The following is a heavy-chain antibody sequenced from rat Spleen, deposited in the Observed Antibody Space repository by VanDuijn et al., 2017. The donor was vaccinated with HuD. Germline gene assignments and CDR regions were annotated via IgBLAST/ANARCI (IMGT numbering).Heavy chain of an antibody. J-gene: IGHJ4*01. D-gene: IGHD4-3*01. CDR3: ARHGWGYGVMDA. V-gene: IGHV5-7*01. Sequence: EVQLVESGGGLVQPGRSLKLSCAASGFTFSNYDIAWVRQAPTKGLEWVATISHDGSSTYYRDSVKGRFTISRDNAKSTLYLQMDSRRSEDTATYYCARHGWGYGVMDAWGQGASVTVSS. CDR1: GFTFSNYD. CDR2: ISHDGSST.